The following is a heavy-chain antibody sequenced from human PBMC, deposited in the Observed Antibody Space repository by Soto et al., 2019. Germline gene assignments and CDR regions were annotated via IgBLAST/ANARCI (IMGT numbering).Heavy chain of an antibody. Sequence: QVQLQESGPGLVKPWETLSLTCTISGGSMSTYYWSWIRQPAGKGLEWIGRIYTSGGTNYSPSLKNRVTMSVDTSRKLVFLKLNSVTAADTAVYYCARGSVAGVDYGMDVWGRGTTVSVSS. V-gene: IGHV4-4*07. CDR3: ARGSVAGVDYGMDV. D-gene: IGHD6-13*01. CDR2: IYTSGGT. J-gene: IGHJ6*02. CDR1: GGSMSTYY.